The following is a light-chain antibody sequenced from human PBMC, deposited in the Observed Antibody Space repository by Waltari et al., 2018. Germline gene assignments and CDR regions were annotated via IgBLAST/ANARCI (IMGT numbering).Light chain of an antibody. CDR3: QQYYTIPPT. J-gene: IGKJ1*01. Sequence: DIVMTQSPDYLAVSLTDGPTINYKSSQSVFCNSIHKTYVAWYQHKPGQSPKLLIYWASTRDSGVPDRFSGSGSGTDFTLTISSLQAEDVAVYYCQQYYTIPPTFGQGTKVEIK. CDR1: QSVFCNSIHKTY. CDR2: WAS. V-gene: IGKV4-1*01.